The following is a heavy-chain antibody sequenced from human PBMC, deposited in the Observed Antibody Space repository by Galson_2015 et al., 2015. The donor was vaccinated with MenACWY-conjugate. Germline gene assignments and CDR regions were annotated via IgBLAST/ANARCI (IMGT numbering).Heavy chain of an antibody. V-gene: IGHV3-30*02. CDR2: IRYDGSNK. Sequence: SLRLSCAASGFSSSDYGMHWVRQAPGKGLEWMAFIRYDGSNKYYADSVKGRFTISRDNSKNTLYLQVKSLRPDDTAVYYCAKDLSGSTEGGDSWGQGTLVTVSP. CDR1: GFSSSDYG. D-gene: IGHD1-26*01. CDR3: AKDLSGSTEGGDS. J-gene: IGHJ4*02.